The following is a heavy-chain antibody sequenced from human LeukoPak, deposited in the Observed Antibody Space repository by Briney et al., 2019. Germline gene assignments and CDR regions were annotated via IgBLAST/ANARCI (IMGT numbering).Heavy chain of an antibody. CDR3: ARPVDNYYYYYYMDV. D-gene: IGHD3-9*01. J-gene: IGHJ6*03. CDR2: ISSSSSYI. V-gene: IGHV3-21*05. CDR1: GFTFSSYS. Sequence: GGSLRLSCAASGFTFSSYSMNWVRQAPGKGLEWVSYISSSSSYIYYADSVKGRFTISRDNAKNSLYLQMNSLRAGDTAVYYCARPVDNYYYYYYMDVWGKGTTVTVSS.